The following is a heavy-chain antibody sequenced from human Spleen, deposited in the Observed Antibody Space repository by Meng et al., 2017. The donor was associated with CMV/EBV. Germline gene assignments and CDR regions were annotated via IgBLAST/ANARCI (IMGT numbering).Heavy chain of an antibody. Sequence: ASVKVSCKASGYTFTSYDINWVRQATGQGLEWMGWMNPNSGNTGYAQKFQGRVTITTDESTSTAYMELSSLRSEDTAVYYCVRSSVAGVFDYWGQGTLVTVSS. J-gene: IGHJ4*02. CDR2: MNPNSGNT. V-gene: IGHV1-8*01. CDR1: GYTFTSYD. D-gene: IGHD6-19*01. CDR3: VRSSVAGVFDY.